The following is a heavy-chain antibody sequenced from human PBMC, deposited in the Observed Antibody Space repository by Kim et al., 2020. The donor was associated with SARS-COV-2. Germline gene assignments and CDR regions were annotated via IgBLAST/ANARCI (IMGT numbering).Heavy chain of an antibody. CDR1: GFTISNYG. CDR3: AKHPSGVNFDY. D-gene: IGHD6-13*01. Sequence: GGSLRLSCAASGFTISNYGMSWVRQAPGKGLEWVSFISSRNNSTYYADSVRGRFTISRDNSKNTVSLQINNLRAEDTAVYYCAKHPSGVNFDYWGQGTLV. V-gene: IGHV3-23*01. J-gene: IGHJ4*02. CDR2: ISSRNNST.